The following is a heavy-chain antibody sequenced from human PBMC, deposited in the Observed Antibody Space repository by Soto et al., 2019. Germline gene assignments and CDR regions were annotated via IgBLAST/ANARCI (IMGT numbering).Heavy chain of an antibody. Sequence: ASVKVSCKVSGYTLTELSMHWVRQAPGKGREWMGGFDPEDGETIYAQKFQGRVTMTEDTSTDTAYMELSSLRSEDTAVYYCATESYGPGTSVWFDAWGQGTLVNVSS. CDR2: FDPEDGET. J-gene: IGHJ5*02. D-gene: IGHD3-10*01. CDR1: GYTLTELS. CDR3: ATESYGPGTSVWFDA. V-gene: IGHV1-24*01.